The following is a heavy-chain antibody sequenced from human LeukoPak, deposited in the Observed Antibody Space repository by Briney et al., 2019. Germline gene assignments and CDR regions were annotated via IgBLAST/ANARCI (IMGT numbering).Heavy chain of an antibody. Sequence: GGSLRLSCVGSGFTIHDHAMHWVRQAPGKGLEWVSGIDWNSGRIAYADSVKGRFTISRDNARNSLYLQMNSLRAGDTALYFCAKKSGRGGYYPFDHWGQGTLVTVSS. J-gene: IGHJ4*02. CDR3: AKKSGRGGYYPFDH. V-gene: IGHV3-9*01. CDR1: GFTIHDHA. D-gene: IGHD3-22*01. CDR2: IDWNSGRI.